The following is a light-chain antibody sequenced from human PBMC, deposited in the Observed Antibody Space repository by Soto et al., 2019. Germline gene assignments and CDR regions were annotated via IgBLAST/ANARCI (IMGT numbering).Light chain of an antibody. V-gene: IGKV1-5*01. Sequence: DIQMTQSPSPLSASVGDRVTITCRASQSISSWLAWYQQKPGKAPKLLIYDASSLESGVPSRFSGSGSGTEFTLTISSLQPDDVATYYCQQYNSYPWTFGQGTKVDIK. CDR1: QSISSW. CDR3: QQYNSYPWT. CDR2: DAS. J-gene: IGKJ1*01.